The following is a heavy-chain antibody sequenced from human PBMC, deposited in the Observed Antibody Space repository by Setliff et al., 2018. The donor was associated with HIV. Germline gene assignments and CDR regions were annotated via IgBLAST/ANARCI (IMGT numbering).Heavy chain of an antibody. CDR2: IYYSGTT. D-gene: IGHD4-17*01. J-gene: IGHJ5*02. CDR3: ARSPRLRGGHNWFDP. Sequence: SETLSLTCTVSGGSISSGGYYWSWIRQHPGKGLEWIGYIYYSGTTYYNPSLKSRLRMSVDTSKNQFTLKVTSVTAADTAVYYCARSPRLRGGHNWFDPWGQGTLVTVSS. V-gene: IGHV4-31*03. CDR1: GGSISSGGYY.